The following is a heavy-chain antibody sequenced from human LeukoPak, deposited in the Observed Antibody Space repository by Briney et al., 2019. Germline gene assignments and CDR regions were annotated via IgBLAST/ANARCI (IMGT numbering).Heavy chain of an antibody. CDR1: GGSFSGYY. CDR3: ARGRGYCSSTSCYITRYFDY. J-gene: IGHJ4*02. V-gene: IGHV4-34*01. Sequence: SETLSLTCAVYGGSFSGYYWSWIREPPGKGLEWIGEINHSGSTNYNPSLKSRVTISVDTSKNQFYLKLSSVTAADTAVYYCARGRGYCSSTSCYITRYFDYWGQGTLVTVSS. CDR2: INHSGST. D-gene: IGHD2-2*02.